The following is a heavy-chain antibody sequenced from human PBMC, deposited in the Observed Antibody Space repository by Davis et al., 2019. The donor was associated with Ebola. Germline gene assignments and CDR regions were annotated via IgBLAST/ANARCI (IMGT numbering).Heavy chain of an antibody. CDR3: ARAGTRTAPFDY. J-gene: IGHJ4*02. D-gene: IGHD1-7*01. CDR1: SGSISSYY. Sequence: MPSETLSLTCSVSSGSISSYYWSWIRQPPGKGLEWIGYIYYSGSTNYNPSLKSRVTISVDTSKNQFSLKLSSVTAADTAVYYCARAGTRTAPFDYWGQGTLVTVSS. V-gene: IGHV4-59*08. CDR2: IYYSGST.